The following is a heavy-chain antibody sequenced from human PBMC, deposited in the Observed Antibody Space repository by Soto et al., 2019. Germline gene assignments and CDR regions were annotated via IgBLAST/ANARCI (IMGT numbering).Heavy chain of an antibody. CDR3: ERINGSYLFDF. J-gene: IGHJ4*02. CDR1: GFSFSDYW. V-gene: IGHV3-7*01. D-gene: IGHD1-26*01. CDR2: IKEDGSEK. Sequence: PGGSLRLSCAASGFSFSDYWMSWVRQAPGKGLEWVANIKEDGSEKYYVDSVKGRFTISRDNAKMSLYLQMHSLRAEDTAVYYCERINGSYLFDFWGQGTLVTVSS.